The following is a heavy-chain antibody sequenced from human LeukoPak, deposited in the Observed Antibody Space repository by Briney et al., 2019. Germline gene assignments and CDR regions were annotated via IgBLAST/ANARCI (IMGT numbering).Heavy chain of an antibody. Sequence: PGGSLRLSCAASGFTFSDYDMHWARQATGKGLEWVPAIGTAGDTYYTGSVKGRFTISRENAKNSLYLQMNSLRAGDTAVYYCARVAKERVGGVYYFDYWGQGTLVTVSS. V-gene: IGHV3-13*01. CDR3: ARVAKERVGGVYYFDY. J-gene: IGHJ4*02. D-gene: IGHD1-1*01. CDR2: IGTAGDT. CDR1: GFTFSDYD.